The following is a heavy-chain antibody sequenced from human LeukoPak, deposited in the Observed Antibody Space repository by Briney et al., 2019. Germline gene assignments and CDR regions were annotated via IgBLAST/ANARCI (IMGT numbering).Heavy chain of an antibody. D-gene: IGHD3-3*01. Sequence: GASVKVSCKASGYTFSSYAMQWVRQAPGQRLEWMGWINAGNGNTKYSQKFQARVTITRDTSASTAYMELSSLRSEDTAVYYCAREHDFWSGYSFDYWGQGTLVTVSS. V-gene: IGHV1-3*01. J-gene: IGHJ4*02. CDR1: GYTFSSYA. CDR3: AREHDFWSGYSFDY. CDR2: INAGNGNT.